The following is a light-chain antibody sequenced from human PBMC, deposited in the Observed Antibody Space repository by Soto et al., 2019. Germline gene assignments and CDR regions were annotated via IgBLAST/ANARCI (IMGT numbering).Light chain of an antibody. V-gene: IGKV3-15*01. J-gene: IGKJ1*01. CDR3: QQYNNWPPWT. Sequence: EVVMTQSPSTLSVSPGERATLSCRASQSVRSNLAWYQQKPGQAPRLLIYGASTRGTGIPARFSGSVAGTEFTLTISSQQSEDFAVYYCQQYNNWPPWTFGQGTKVEIK. CDR2: GAS. CDR1: QSVRSN.